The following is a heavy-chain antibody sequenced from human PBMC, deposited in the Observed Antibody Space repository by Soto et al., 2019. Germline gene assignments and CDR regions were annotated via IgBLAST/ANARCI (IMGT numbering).Heavy chain of an antibody. Sequence: VSLRLSCSVSGFTFSKYAMHWARQAPGKGLEYVSGITSDGDSTWHADSVKDRFTISRDNSKNTLFLQMSSLRVEDTAIYFCVKGNQLLRYYFEFWGPGTLVTV. CDR1: GFTFSKYA. CDR3: VKGNQLLRYYFEF. V-gene: IGHV3-64D*06. J-gene: IGHJ4*01. D-gene: IGHD2-15*01. CDR2: ITSDGDST.